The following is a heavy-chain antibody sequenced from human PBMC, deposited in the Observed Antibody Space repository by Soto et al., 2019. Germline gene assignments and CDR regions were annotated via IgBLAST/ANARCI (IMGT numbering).Heavy chain of an antibody. J-gene: IGHJ4*02. Sequence: TSETLSLTCTVSGGSVSSGSYYWSWIRQPPGKGLEWIGYIYYSGSTNYNPSLKSRVTISVDTSKNQFSLKLSSVTAADTAVYYCARAASGDFDYWGQGTLVTVSS. CDR1: GGSVSSGSYY. D-gene: IGHD2-15*01. CDR2: IYYSGST. CDR3: ARAASGDFDY. V-gene: IGHV4-61*01.